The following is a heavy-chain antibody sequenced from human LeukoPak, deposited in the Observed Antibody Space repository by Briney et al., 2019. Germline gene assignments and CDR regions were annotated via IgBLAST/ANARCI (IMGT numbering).Heavy chain of an antibody. CDR2: IYHSGST. CDR1: GGSISSSNW. V-gene: IGHV4-4*02. D-gene: IGHD6-25*01. CDR3: ARPYSSGWRGAFDI. Sequence: SETLSLTCAVSGGSISSSNWWSWVRQPPGKGLEWIGEIYHSGSTNYNPSLKSRVTISVDTSKNQFSLRLNSVTAADTAVYYCARPYSSGWRGAFDIWGQGTMVTVSS. J-gene: IGHJ3*02.